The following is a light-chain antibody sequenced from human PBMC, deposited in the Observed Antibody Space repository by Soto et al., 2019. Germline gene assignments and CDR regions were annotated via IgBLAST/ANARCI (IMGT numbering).Light chain of an antibody. CDR1: QSVSSN. CDR3: QQYNHWPWT. Sequence: EVVMTQSPATLSVSPGDRATLSCRASQSVSSNLAWYQQKPGQAPRLLIYGTSTRATGTPARFSGSGSGTEFTLTISSLQSEDLAVYWCQQYNHWPWTFGQGTQVEI. V-gene: IGKV3-15*01. CDR2: GTS. J-gene: IGKJ1*01.